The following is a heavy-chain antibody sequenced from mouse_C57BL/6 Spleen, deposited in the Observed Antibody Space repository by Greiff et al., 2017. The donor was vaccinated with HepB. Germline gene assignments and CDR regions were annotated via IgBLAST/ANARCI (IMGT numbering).Heavy chain of an antibody. Sequence: VQLVESGPELVKPGASVKISCKASGYAFSSSWMNWVKQRPGKGLEWIGRIYPGDGDTNYNGKFKGKATLTADKSSSTAYMQLSSLTSEDSAVYFCAREGLYYGSSPWFAYWGQGTLVTVSA. CDR2: IYPGDGDT. J-gene: IGHJ3*01. D-gene: IGHD1-1*01. V-gene: IGHV1-82*01. CDR1: GYAFSSSW. CDR3: AREGLYYGSSPWFAY.